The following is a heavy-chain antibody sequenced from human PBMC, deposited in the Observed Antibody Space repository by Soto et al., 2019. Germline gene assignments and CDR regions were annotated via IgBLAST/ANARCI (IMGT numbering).Heavy chain of an antibody. J-gene: IGHJ5*02. CDR2: ISGSSGTT. V-gene: IGHV3-23*01. D-gene: IGHD2-21*02. CDR3: AKAPKVVTHWFDP. CDR1: GFTFSSYA. Sequence: GGSLRLSCAASGFTFSSYAMSWVRQAPGKGLEWVSGISGSSGTTYYADSVKGRFTLSRDSATSTLYLQLDGLRAEDTAFYYCAKAPKVVTHWFDPWGQGTLVTVSS.